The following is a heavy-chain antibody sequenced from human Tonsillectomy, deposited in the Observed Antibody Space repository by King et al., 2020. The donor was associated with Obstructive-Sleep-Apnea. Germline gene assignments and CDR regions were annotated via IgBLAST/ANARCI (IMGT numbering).Heavy chain of an antibody. V-gene: IGHV3-9*01. CDR2: ISWNSGNI. CDR1: GFTFDDYA. J-gene: IGHJ6*02. Sequence: VQLVESGGGLVQPGRSLRLSCAASGFTFDDYAMHWVRQAPGKGLEWVSGISWNSGNIAYADSVKGRFTISRDNAKNSLYLQMNSLRAEDTALYYCAKDQKRYYYYGMDVWGQGTTVTVSS. CDR3: AKDQKRYYYYGMDV.